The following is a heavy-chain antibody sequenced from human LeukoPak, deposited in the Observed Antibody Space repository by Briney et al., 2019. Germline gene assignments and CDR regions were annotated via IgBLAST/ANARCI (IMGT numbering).Heavy chain of an antibody. D-gene: IGHD3-9*01. CDR3: ARVRSELRYFDWSYYYGMDV. V-gene: IGHV1-69*13. CDR2: IIPIFGTA. J-gene: IGHJ6*02. Sequence: SVKVSCKASGGTFSSYAISWVRQAPGQGLEWMGGIIPIFGTANYAQKFQGRVTITADESTSTAYMELSSLRSEDTAVYYCARVRSELRYFDWSYYYGMDVWGQGTTVAVSS. CDR1: GGTFSSYA.